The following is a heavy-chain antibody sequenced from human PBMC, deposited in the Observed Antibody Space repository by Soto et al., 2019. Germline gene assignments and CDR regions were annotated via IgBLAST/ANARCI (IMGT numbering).Heavy chain of an antibody. J-gene: IGHJ6*02. CDR1: GGTFSSYT. CDR2: IIPILGIA. D-gene: IGHD2-2*01. Sequence: QVQLVQSGAEVKKPGSSVKVSCKAYGGTFSSYTISWVRQAPGQGLEWMERIIPILGIANYAQKFQGRVTITAYKSTSTAYMEVSSLRPEDTAVYYCERDVDCSSTSCYFPFYYYYGMDVWGQGTTVNVSS. V-gene: IGHV1-69*08. CDR3: ERDVDCSSTSCYFPFYYYYGMDV.